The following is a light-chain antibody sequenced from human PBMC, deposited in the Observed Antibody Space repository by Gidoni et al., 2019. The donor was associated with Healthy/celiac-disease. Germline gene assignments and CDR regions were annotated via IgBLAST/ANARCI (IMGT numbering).Light chain of an antibody. J-gene: IGLJ2*01. Sequence: SYVLTQPPSVSVAPGQTARITCGGNNSGSKSVHWYQQKPGQAPVLVVYDDSDRPSGIPARFSGSNSGNTATLTISRVEAGDEADYYCPVWDISSALVVFGGWTKLTVL. CDR3: PVWDISSALVV. CDR2: DDS. V-gene: IGLV3-21*02. CDR1: NSGSKS.